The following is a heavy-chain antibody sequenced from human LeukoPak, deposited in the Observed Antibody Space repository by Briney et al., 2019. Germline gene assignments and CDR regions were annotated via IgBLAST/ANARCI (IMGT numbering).Heavy chain of an antibody. V-gene: IGHV5-51*01. CDR1: GYSFANYW. CDR2: IYPGDSDT. CDR3: ARHVDTFGDY. D-gene: IGHD3-16*01. J-gene: IGHJ4*02. Sequence: GESLKISCRGSGYSFANYWIGWVRQMPGKGLEWMGIIYPGDSDTTYSPSFQGQVTISADKSISTAYLQWSSLKASDTAMYYCARHVDTFGDYWGQGTLVTVSS.